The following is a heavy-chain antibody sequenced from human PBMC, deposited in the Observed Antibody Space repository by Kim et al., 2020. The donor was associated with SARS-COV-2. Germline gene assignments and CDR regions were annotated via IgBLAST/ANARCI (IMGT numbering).Heavy chain of an antibody. V-gene: IGHV4-39*01. D-gene: IGHD3-10*01. Sequence: YSPSLKSRVTISVDTSKNQFSLKLSSVTAADTAVYYCARNHVLLWFGESYWGQGTLVTVSS. CDR3: ARNHVLLWFGESY. J-gene: IGHJ4*02.